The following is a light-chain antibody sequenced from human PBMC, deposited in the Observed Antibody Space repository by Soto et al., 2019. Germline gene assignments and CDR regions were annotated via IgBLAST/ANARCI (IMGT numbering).Light chain of an antibody. J-gene: IGKJ1*01. Sequence: DIQMTQSPSTLSASVGDRVTITCRASQSISSWLAWYQQKPGKAPKLLIYDASSLESGLPSRCSGSGSGTEVTLTISSLQPDDFETYYCQQYNTYSTFGQGTKVEIK. V-gene: IGKV1-5*01. CDR1: QSISSW. CDR3: QQYNTYST. CDR2: DAS.